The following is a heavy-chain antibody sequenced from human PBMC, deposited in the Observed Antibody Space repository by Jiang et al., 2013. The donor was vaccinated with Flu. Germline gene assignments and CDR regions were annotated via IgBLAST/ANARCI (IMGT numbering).Heavy chain of an antibody. CDR1: GFTFSRAW. D-gene: IGHD2-21*02. Sequence: QLVESGGGFVKPGGSLRLSCAVSGFTFSRAWMSWVRQVPGKGLEWVGRIISKTDGGTADYGTAVQGRFIISRDDSRNTVYLEMNSLKTEDTAVYYCTTLAYCGDDCSSEGGYWGQGALVAVSS. J-gene: IGHJ4*02. V-gene: IGHV3-15*01. CDR3: TTLAYCGDDCSSEGGY. CDR2: IISKTDGGTA.